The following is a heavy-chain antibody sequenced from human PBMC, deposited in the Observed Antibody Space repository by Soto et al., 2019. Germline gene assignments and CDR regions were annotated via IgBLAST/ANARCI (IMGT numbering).Heavy chain of an antibody. J-gene: IGHJ3*02. CDR3: AAYNTSRHAAFDI. D-gene: IGHD3-10*01. CDR1: GFTFGDYA. CDR2: IRSKAYGGTT. Sequence: PGGSLRLSCTASGFTFGDYAMSWVRQAPGKGLEWVGFIRSKAYGGTTEYAASVKGRFTILGDSAGKSLFLKMASLRAEDTAVYFCAAYNTSRHAAFDIWGRGILVIV. V-gene: IGHV3-49*04.